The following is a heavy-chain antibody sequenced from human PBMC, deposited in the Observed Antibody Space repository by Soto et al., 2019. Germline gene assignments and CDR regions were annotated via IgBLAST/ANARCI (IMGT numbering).Heavy chain of an antibody. CDR1: GGSSSSYY. D-gene: IGHD2-15*01. J-gene: IGHJ5*02. CDR3: AQSFCSDAVRCNWFDP. Sequence: SETLSLTCTVSGGSSSSYYWSWIRQPPGKGLEWIGYMNNIGRTNYNPSLKSRVTISLDTSKNQFSLKVRSVIAADTAVYYCAQSFCSDAVRCNWFDPWGQGTLVTVSS. V-gene: IGHV4-59*01. CDR2: MNNIGRT.